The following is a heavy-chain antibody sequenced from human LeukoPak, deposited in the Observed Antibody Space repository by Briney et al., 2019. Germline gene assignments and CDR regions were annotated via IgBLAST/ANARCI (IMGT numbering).Heavy chain of an antibody. CDR2: IYHSGST. CDR1: GYSISSGYY. D-gene: IGHD3-10*01. V-gene: IGHV4-38-2*02. J-gene: IGHJ5*02. Sequence: SETLSLTCTVSGYSISSGYYWGWIRQPPGKGLEWIGSIYHSGSTYYNPSLKSRVTISVDTSKNQFSLKLSSVTAADTAVYYRARGLLWFGERMDWFDPWGQGTLVTVSS. CDR3: ARGLLWFGERMDWFDP.